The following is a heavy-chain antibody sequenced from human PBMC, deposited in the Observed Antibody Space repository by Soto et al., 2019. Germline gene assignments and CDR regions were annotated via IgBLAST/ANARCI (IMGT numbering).Heavy chain of an antibody. J-gene: IGHJ4*02. Sequence: EPLKISCKGAGYSFTSYWIGWVRQMPGKGLEWMGIIYPGDSDTRYSPSFQGQVTISADKSISTAYLQWSSLKASDTAMYYCARFSINWNFASDYWGQGTLVNVS. CDR2: IYPGDSDT. D-gene: IGHD1-7*01. CDR3: ARFSINWNFASDY. CDR1: GYSFTSYW. V-gene: IGHV5-51*01.